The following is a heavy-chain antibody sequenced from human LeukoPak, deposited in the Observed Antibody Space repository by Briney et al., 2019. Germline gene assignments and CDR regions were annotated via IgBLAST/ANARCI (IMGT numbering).Heavy chain of an antibody. J-gene: IGHJ4*02. Sequence: ASVKVSCKASGYTFTGHYIHWVRQAPGQGLEWMGWINPYSGDTNYAQNFQGRVTMTRDTPISTAYMDLSRLRSDDTAVYFCARGLGYCSGGSCFSKNLDYWGQGTLVTVST. CDR1: GYTFTGHY. CDR2: INPYSGDT. CDR3: ARGLGYCSGGSCFSKNLDY. D-gene: IGHD2-15*01. V-gene: IGHV1-2*02.